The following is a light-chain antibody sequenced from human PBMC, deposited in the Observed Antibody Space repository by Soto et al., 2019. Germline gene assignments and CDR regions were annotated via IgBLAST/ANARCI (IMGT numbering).Light chain of an antibody. CDR1: QSISSW. V-gene: IGKV1-5*03. Sequence: DIQMTQSPSTLSASVGDRVTITCRASQSISSWLAWYQQKPGKAPKLLIYKTSSLESGVPSRFSGSGSGTVSTFTISSLQPDDFATYFCQQYNSYSLTFGQGTKVEIK. CDR2: KTS. J-gene: IGKJ1*01. CDR3: QQYNSYSLT.